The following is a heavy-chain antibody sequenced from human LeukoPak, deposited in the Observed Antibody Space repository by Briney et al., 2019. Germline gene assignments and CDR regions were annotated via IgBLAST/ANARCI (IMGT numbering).Heavy chain of an antibody. V-gene: IGHV3-33*01. CDR2: IWYDGSNK. CDR1: GFTFSSYG. CDR3: ARDDFFGGYYYGMDV. Sequence: GGSLRLSCAASGFTFSSYGMHWVRQAPGKGLEWVAVIWYDGSNKYYADSVKGRFTISRDNAKNSLYLQMNSLRAEDTAVYYCARDDFFGGYYYGMDVWGQGTTVTVSS. J-gene: IGHJ6*02. D-gene: IGHD3-16*01.